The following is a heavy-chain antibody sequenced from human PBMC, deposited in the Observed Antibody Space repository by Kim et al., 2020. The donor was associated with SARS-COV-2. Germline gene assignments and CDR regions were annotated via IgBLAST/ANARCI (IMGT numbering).Heavy chain of an antibody. CDR1: GGSISSSDYY. D-gene: IGHD3-10*01. V-gene: IGHV4-39*01. J-gene: IGHJ4*02. CDR3: ARHDSYASGCYYNPHYFDY. Sequence: SETLSLTCTVSGGSISSSDYYWGWIRQPPGKGLEWIGSIYYSGSTYYNPSLKSRVTISVDTSKNQFSLKLSSVTATDTAVYYCARHDSYASGCYYNPHYFDYWGQGALVTVSS. CDR2: IYYSGST.